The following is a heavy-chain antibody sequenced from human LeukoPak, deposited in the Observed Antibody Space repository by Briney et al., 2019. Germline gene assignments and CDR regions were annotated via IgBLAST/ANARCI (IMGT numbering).Heavy chain of an antibody. CDR2: IYTSGST. Sequence: SETLSLTCTVSGGSISSGSYYWSWIRQPAGRGLEWIGRIYTSGSTNYNPSLKSRVTISVDTSKNQFSLKLSSVTAADTAVYYCARMVRRTFHLDYWGQGTLVTVSS. V-gene: IGHV4-61*02. D-gene: IGHD3-16*01. J-gene: IGHJ4*02. CDR3: ARMVRRTFHLDY. CDR1: GGSISSGSYY.